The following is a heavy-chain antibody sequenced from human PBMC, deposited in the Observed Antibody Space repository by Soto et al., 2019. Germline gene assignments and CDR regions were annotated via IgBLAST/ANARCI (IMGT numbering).Heavy chain of an antibody. CDR1: GGTFSSYA. V-gene: IGHV1-69*13. Sequence: SVKVSCKASGGTFSSYAISWVRQAPGQGLEWMGGIIPIFGTANYAQKFQGRVTITADESTSTAYMELSSLRSEDTAVYYCARARRGYDILTGYYIPQFLDWGQGTLVTVSS. J-gene: IGHJ4*02. CDR2: IIPIFGTA. CDR3: ARARRGYDILTGYYIPQFLD. D-gene: IGHD3-9*01.